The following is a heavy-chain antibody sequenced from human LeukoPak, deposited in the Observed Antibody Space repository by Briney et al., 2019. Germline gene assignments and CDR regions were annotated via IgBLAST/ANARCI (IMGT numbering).Heavy chain of an antibody. CDR2: FSGGGDS. CDR3: AKDPFVLYDSSGYY. CDR1: GLTSGIYA. V-gene: IGHV3-23*01. Sequence: GGSLSLSCAASGLTSGIYAMSWVRQAPGKGLEWVSAFSGGGDSFYADSVRGRFSISADRSRNILYLLMNSLRVEDTAVYYCAKDPFVLYDSSGYYWGQGTLVTVSS. D-gene: IGHD3-22*01. J-gene: IGHJ4*02.